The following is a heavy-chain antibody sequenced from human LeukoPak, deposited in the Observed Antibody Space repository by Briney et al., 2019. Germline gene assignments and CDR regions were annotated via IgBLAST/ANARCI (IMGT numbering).Heavy chain of an antibody. V-gene: IGHV3-15*01. CDR1: GFTFSDYY. Sequence: GGSLRLSCAASGFTFSDYYMSWIRQAPGKGLEWVGRTKTKTDGGTMEYAAPVTGRFTISRDDSKNTLYLQMNSLKTEDTAVYYCAWHYFDYWGQGTLVTVSS. CDR2: TKTKTDGGTM. J-gene: IGHJ4*02. CDR3: AWHYFDY. D-gene: IGHD5-24*01.